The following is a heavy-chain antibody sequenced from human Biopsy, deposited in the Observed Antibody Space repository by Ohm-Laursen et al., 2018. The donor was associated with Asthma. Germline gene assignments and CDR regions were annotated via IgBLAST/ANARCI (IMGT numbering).Heavy chain of an antibody. D-gene: IGHD3-22*01. Sequence: SDTLSPTWTVSYGSITSGGYYWTWIRQHPGKGLEWIGFIYYSGSTYYNPSLKSRVSISIDTSKNQFSLKLSSVTAADTAVYYCARAQDYYDSRGYYRSFDYWGQGTLVTVSS. CDR2: IYYSGST. V-gene: IGHV4-31*02. J-gene: IGHJ4*02. CDR3: ARAQDYYDSRGYYRSFDY. CDR1: YGSITSGGYY.